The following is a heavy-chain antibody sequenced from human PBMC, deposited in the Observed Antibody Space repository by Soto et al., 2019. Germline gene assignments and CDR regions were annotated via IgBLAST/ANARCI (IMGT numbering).Heavy chain of an antibody. CDR2: IHNSGST. J-gene: IGHJ4*02. V-gene: IGHV4-39*02. D-gene: IGHD6-19*01. CDR3: AKVVVATIPPRAVAGTPYYFDY. CDR1: GGSISSSAYY. Sequence: KPSETLSLTCTVSGGSISSSAYYWGWIRQSPGRGLEWIGIIHNSGSTYYNSSLKSRVTISVDTSNNHFSLRLSSMTAEDTAVYYCAKVVVATIPPRAVAGTPYYFDYWGQGTLVTVSS.